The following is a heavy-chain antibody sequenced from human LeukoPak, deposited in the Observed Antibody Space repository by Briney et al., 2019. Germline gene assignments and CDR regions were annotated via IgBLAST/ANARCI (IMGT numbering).Heavy chain of an antibody. J-gene: IGHJ4*02. CDR1: GDSISSGDYY. D-gene: IGHD4-17*01. CDR2: IYYSGKV. CDR3: ASVGDSHMFDN. V-gene: IGHV4-30-4*01. Sequence: SQTLSLTCTVSGDSISSGDYYWTWIRQPLGKGLEWIGHIYYSGKVYYNPSLRSRVVISVDTSENQFSLKLNSVTAADTAVYYCASVGDSHMFDNWGQGTLVTVSS.